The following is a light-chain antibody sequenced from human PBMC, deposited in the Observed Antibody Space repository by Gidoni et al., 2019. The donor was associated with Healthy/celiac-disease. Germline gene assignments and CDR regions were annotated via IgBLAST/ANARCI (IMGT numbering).Light chain of an antibody. CDR2: AAS. CDR1: QGISNY. J-gene: IGKJ1*01. V-gene: IGKV1-27*01. CDR3: QKYNSAPRT. Sequence: DIQITQSPSSLSASVGDRVTITLRASQGISNYLAWYQQKPGKVPKLLIYAASTLQSGVPSRLSGSGSGTDFTLTISSLQPEDVATYYCQKYNSAPRTFGHXTKVEIK.